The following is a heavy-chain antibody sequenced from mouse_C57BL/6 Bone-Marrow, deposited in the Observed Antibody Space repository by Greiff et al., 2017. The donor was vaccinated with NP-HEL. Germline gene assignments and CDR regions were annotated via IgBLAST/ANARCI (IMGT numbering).Heavy chain of an antibody. CDR2: ISNGGGST. CDR3: ARRGWGFDY. CDR1: GFTFSDYY. Sequence: EVQVVESGGGLVQPGGSLKLSCAASGFTFSDYYMYWVRQTPEKRLEWVAYISNGGGSTYYPDTVKGRFTISRDNAKNTLYLQMSRLKSEDTAMYYCARRGWGFDYWGQGTTLTVSS. D-gene: IGHD3-3*01. V-gene: IGHV5-12*01. J-gene: IGHJ2*01.